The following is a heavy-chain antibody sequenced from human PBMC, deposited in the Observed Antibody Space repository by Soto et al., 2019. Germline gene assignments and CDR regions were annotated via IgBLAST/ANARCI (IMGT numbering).Heavy chain of an antibody. V-gene: IGHV3-15*01. Sequence: LRLSCEASGFTFSNAWMNWVRQGPGKGLEWLGRIKSKVDGGTADYVAATKGRFSISRDDLKNMLYLQMNSLKPDDTAVYYCTTMDVWGPGTTVTVSS. CDR3: TTMDV. CDR1: GFTFSNAW. J-gene: IGHJ6*02. CDR2: IKSKVDGGTA.